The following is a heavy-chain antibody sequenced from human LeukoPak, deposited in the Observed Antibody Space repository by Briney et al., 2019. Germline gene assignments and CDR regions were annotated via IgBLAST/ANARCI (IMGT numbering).Heavy chain of an antibody. CDR3: ARGGPLVATIRGGFDY. D-gene: IGHD5-24*01. Sequence: SETLSLTCAVYGGSFSGYYWSWIRQPPGKGLEWIGEINHSGSTNYNPSLKSRDTISVDTSKNQFSLKLSSVTAADAAVYYCARGGPLVATIRGGFDYWGQGTLVTVSS. CDR1: GGSFSGYY. J-gene: IGHJ4*02. CDR2: INHSGST. V-gene: IGHV4-34*01.